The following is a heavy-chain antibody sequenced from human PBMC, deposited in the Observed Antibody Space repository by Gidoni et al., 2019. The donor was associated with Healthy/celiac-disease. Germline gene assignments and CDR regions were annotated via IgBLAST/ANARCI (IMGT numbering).Heavy chain of an antibody. CDR3: TRRKDSGSSVGLVDY. CDR2: IRSKANSYAT. CDR1: GFTFSASA. V-gene: IGHV3-73*02. Sequence: EVQLVESGGGLVQPGGSLKLSCAASGFTFSASAMHWVRQASGKGLEWVGRIRSKANSYATAYAASVKGRFTISRDDSKNTAYLQMNSLKTEDTAVYYCTRRKDSGSSVGLVDYWGQGTLVTVSS. D-gene: IGHD1-26*01. J-gene: IGHJ4*02.